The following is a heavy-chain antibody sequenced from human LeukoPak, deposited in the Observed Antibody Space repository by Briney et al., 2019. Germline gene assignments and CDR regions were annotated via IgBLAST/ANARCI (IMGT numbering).Heavy chain of an antibody. V-gene: IGHV3-23*01. Sequence: PGGSLRLSCAASGFTFSSYAMSWVRQAPGKGLEWVSAISGSGGSTYYADSVKGRFTISRDNSKNTLYLQMNSLRAEDTAVYYCAKRDILTGDYYYYGMDVWGQGTTVTVSS. CDR3: AKRDILTGDYYYYGMDV. CDR2: ISGSGGST. J-gene: IGHJ6*02. CDR1: GFTFSSYA. D-gene: IGHD3-9*01.